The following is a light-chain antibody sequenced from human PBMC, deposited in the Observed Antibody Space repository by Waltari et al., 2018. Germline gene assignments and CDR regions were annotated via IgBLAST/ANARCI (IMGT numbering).Light chain of an antibody. CDR1: RNDVARYDL. CDR2: EVV. CDR3: CSYAGTTTYV. J-gene: IGLJ1*01. Sequence: QSALTQPASVSGSPGQSLTIPCIGTRNDVARYDLVSWYQHHPGKAPKVLIYEVVKRPSGVSSRFSASKSGNTASLTISGLQADDEADYHCCSYAGTTTYVFGGGTKVTVL. V-gene: IGLV2-23*02.